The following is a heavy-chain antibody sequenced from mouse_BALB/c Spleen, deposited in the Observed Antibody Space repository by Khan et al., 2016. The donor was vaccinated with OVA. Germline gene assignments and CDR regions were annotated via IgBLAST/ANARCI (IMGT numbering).Heavy chain of an antibody. CDR3: ARGRNYYGSWFAY. CDR2: INTYTGEP. Sequence: QIQLVQSGPELKKPGETVKVSCKASGYTFTNYGLNWVMQAPGKALKWMGWINTYTGEPTYADDFKGRFAFSLETSASTAYLQINNLINEDMATYFCARGRNYYGSWFAYWGQGTLVTVSA. J-gene: IGHJ3*01. D-gene: IGHD1-1*01. V-gene: IGHV9-1*02. CDR1: GYTFTNYG.